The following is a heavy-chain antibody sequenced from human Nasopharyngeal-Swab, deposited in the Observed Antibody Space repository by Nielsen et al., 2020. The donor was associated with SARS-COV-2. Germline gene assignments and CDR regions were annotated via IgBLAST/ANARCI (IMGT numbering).Heavy chain of an antibody. CDR1: AYTITSYD. CDR3: GRGAQASAAKDY. D-gene: IGHD2-2*01. J-gene: IGHJ4*02. Sequence: ASVKVSCKASAYTITSYDINWVRQATGQGLEWMGWMNPISGNTGYAQKFQGRVTMTRNTSISTAYMELSSLRSEDTSVYYCGRGAQASAAKDYWGQGTLVTVSS. V-gene: IGHV1-8*01. CDR2: MNPISGNT.